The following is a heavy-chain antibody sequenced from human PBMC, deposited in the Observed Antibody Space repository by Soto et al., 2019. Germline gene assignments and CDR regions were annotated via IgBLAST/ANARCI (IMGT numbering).Heavy chain of an antibody. CDR3: ATGAPATAMVDY. V-gene: IGHV1-24*01. Sequence: VASVKVSCKVSGYTLTELSMHWVRQAPGKGLEWMGGFDPEDGETIYAQRFQGRVTMTEDTSTDTAYMELSSLRSEDTAVYYCATGAPATAMVDYWGQGTLVTVSS. CDR2: FDPEDGET. J-gene: IGHJ4*02. D-gene: IGHD5-18*01. CDR1: GYTLTELS.